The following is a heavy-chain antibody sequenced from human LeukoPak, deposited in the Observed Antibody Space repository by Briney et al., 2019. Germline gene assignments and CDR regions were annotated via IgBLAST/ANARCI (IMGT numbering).Heavy chain of an antibody. Sequence: SETLSLTXTVSGGSISSSSYYWGWIRQPPGKGLEWIGSIYYSGSTYYNPSLKSRVTISVDTSKNQFSLKLSSVTAADTAVYYCARLWTGIAAAGGYWGQGTLVTVSS. CDR2: IYYSGST. CDR3: ARLWTGIAAAGGY. V-gene: IGHV4-39*01. J-gene: IGHJ4*02. D-gene: IGHD6-13*01. CDR1: GGSISSSSYY.